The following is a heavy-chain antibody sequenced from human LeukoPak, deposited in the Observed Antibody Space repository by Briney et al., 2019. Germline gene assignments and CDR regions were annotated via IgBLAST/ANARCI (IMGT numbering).Heavy chain of an antibody. V-gene: IGHV3-66*04. J-gene: IGHJ6*02. CDR3: VRPKHSSTSWLHYGMDV. CDR1: GVTVSSSH. D-gene: IGHD2-2*01. Sequence: GESLRLSCAASGVTVSSSHLTWVRQAPGKGLEWVSLIYNDGRTYYADSVRGRFTISRDNSKNTLYLQMTSLRVEDTAVFYCVRPKHSSTSWLHYGMDVWGQGTTVIVSS. CDR2: IYNDGRT.